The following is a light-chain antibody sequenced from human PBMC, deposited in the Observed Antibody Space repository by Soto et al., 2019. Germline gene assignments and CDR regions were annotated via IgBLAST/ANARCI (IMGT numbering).Light chain of an antibody. CDR1: SSDVGAYNY. J-gene: IGLJ1*01. CDR2: DVS. CDR3: SSYTRATTYV. V-gene: IGLV2-14*01. Sequence: LTQPASVSGSPGQSITISCTGTSSDVGAYNYDSWYQQYPGEAPKVIIYDVSHRPAGVSNRFSGSKSGNTASLTISGLQTQDEADYYCSSYTRATTYVFGTGTEVTVL.